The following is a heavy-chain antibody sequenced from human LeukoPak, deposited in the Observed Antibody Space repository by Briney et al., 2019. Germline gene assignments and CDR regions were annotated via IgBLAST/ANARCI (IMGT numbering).Heavy chain of an antibody. Sequence: GGSLRLSCAASGFTFSSYGVSWVRQAPGKGLEWVSAISGSGGSTYYADSVKGRFTISRDNSKNTLYLQMNSLRAEDTAVYYCAKGAYDSSGYYPPLLDYWGQGTLVTVSS. CDR3: AKGAYDSSGYYPPLLDY. J-gene: IGHJ4*02. V-gene: IGHV3-23*01. CDR2: ISGSGGST. CDR1: GFTFSSYG. D-gene: IGHD3-22*01.